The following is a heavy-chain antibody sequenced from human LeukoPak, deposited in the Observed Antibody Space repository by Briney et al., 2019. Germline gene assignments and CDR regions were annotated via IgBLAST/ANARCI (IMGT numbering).Heavy chain of an antibody. J-gene: IGHJ5*02. D-gene: IGHD6-13*01. CDR2: INHSGST. V-gene: IGHV4-34*01. CDR3: ARGANLGIAAAGTGNWLDP. CDR1: GGSFSGYY. Sequence: PSETLSLTCAVYGGSFSGYYWSWIRQPPGKGLEWIGEINHSGSTNYNPSLKSIVTISVDTSKSHFFLKLGSVTAADTAVYYCARGANLGIAAAGTGNWLDPWGQGTLVTVSS.